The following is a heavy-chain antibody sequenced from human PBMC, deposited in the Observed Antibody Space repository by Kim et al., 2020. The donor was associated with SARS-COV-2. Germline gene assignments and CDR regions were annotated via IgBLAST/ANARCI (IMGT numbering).Heavy chain of an antibody. CDR3: ARRGRDSSGYYFPSNWYFDL. V-gene: IGHV4-39*01. D-gene: IGHD3-22*01. Sequence: SETLSLTCTVSGGSIRSSSYYWGWIRQPPGKGLEWIGSIYYSGSTYYNPSLKSRVTISVDTSKNQFSLKLSSVTAADTAVYYCARRGRDSSGYYFPSNWYFDLWGRGTLVPVSS. CDR1: GGSIRSSSYY. CDR2: IYYSGST. J-gene: IGHJ2*01.